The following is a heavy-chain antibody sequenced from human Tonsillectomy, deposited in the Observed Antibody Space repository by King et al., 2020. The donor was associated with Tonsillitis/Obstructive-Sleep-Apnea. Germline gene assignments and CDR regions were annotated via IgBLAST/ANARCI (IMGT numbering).Heavy chain of an antibody. V-gene: IGHV4-4*02. Sequence: QLQESGPGLVKPSGTLSLTCAVSGGSMPSNNWWTWVRQSPGKGLEWIGEIYHSGSTSYNPSLKSRVPVSLAKAKNQFSLYLTSVTAADTAIYYCARGAYNISSLIRWFDPWGQGILVTVSS. J-gene: IGHJ5*02. CDR2: IYHSGST. D-gene: IGHD6-6*01. CDR3: ARGAYNISSLIRWFDP. CDR1: GGSMPSNNW.